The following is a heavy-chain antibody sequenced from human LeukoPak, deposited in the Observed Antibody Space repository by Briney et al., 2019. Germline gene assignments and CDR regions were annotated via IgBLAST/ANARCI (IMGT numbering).Heavy chain of an antibody. V-gene: IGHV1-69*04. CDR3: ARGRDRYSGSYYIFDY. J-gene: IGHJ4*02. D-gene: IGHD1-26*01. Sequence: GASVKVSCKASGGTFSSYAITWVRQAPGQGLEWMGRIIPIVSIANYAQKFQGRVTITADKSTSTAYMELSSLRSEDTAVYYCARGRDRYSGSYYIFDYWGQGTLVTVSS. CDR2: IIPIVSIA. CDR1: GGTFSSYA.